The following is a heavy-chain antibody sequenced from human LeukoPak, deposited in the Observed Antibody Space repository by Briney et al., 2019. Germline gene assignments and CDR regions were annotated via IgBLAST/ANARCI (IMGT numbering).Heavy chain of an antibody. V-gene: IGHV3-33*06. D-gene: IGHD3-16*01. CDR3: AKDTVRGSPIEYYFDY. CDR1: GFTFSSYG. Sequence: PGRSLRLSCAASGFTFSSYGMHWVRQAPGKGLEWVAVIWYDGSNKYYADSVKGRFTISRDNSKNTLYLQMNSLRAEDTAVYYCAKDTVRGSPIEYYFDYWGQGTLVTVSS. CDR2: IWYDGSNK. J-gene: IGHJ4*02.